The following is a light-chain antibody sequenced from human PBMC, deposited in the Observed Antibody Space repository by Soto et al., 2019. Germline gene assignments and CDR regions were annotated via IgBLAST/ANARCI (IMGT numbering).Light chain of an antibody. CDR3: QQYNSYSRT. V-gene: IGKV1-5*01. J-gene: IGKJ1*01. CDR1: QSISSW. Sequence: DIQMTQSPSTLSASVGDRVSITCRASQSISSWLAWYQQKPGKAPNLLIYDASSLESGVPSRFSGSGSGTEFTLTISSLQPDDFATYYCQQYNSYSRTLGQGTKVDSK. CDR2: DAS.